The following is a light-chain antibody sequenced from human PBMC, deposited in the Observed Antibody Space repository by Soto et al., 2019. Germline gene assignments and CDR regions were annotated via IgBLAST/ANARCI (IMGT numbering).Light chain of an antibody. CDR2: DAS. V-gene: IGKV1-5*01. CDR3: QQSNTYSWT. Sequence: DIQITPSPSTLYASVGDRVTITCRASQRGNTWLAWYQQKPGKAPRLLIYDASNLQGRVPSRFSGSGAGTDFTLTLSSLQPDDFAPYSCQQSNTYSWTFGQGTKLEVK. J-gene: IGKJ1*01. CDR1: QRGNTW.